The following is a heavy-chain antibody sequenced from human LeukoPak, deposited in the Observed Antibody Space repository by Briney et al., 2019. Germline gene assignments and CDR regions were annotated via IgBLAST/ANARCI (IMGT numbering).Heavy chain of an antibody. J-gene: IGHJ4*02. CDR1: GFTFSDYY. D-gene: IGHD2-2*01. CDR3: AGGFAIYCSSTSCYVNPPDY. Sequence: GGSLRLSCAASGFTFSDYYMSWIRQAPGKGPEWVSYISSSGSTIYYADSVKGRFTISRDNAKNSLYLQMNSLRAEDTAVYYCAGGFAIYCSSTSCYVNPPDYWGQGTLVTVSS. V-gene: IGHV3-11*01. CDR2: ISSSGSTI.